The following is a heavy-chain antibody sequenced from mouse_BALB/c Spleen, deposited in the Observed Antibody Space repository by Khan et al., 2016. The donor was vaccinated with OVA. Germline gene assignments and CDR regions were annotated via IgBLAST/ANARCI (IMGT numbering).Heavy chain of an antibody. Sequence: VQLKQSGPGLVKPSQSLSLTCTVTGYSITSGYAWNWIRQFPGNKLEWTGYISYSGGTSYNPSLKSRISITRDTSKNQFFLQLNSVTTEDTATYYCARGNYYGYYFDYWGQGTPLTVSS. CDR1: GYSITSGYA. CDR2: ISYSGGT. CDR3: ARGNYYGYYFDY. J-gene: IGHJ2*01. V-gene: IGHV3-2*02. D-gene: IGHD1-1*01.